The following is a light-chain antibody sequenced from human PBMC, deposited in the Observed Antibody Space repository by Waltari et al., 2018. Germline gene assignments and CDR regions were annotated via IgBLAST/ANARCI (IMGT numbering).Light chain of an antibody. CDR2: AAS. CDR1: QSIGSY. V-gene: IGKV1-39*01. Sequence: DIQMTQSPSSLSASVGARVTITCRASQSIGSYLNWYQKKPGEAPNLLIFAASSLQSGVPSRFRGSGSGTDFTLTISSLHPEDFATYYCQQTYSTPRTFGQGTKVEIK. J-gene: IGKJ1*01. CDR3: QQTYSTPRT.